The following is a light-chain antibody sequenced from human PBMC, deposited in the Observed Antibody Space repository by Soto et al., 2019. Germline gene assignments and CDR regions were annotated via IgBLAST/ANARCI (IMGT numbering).Light chain of an antibody. V-gene: IGKV3-20*01. CDR2: GAS. CDR3: QQYSSSPIT. J-gene: IGKJ5*01. CDR1: QSVSSY. Sequence: EIVLTQSPATLSLSPGERATLSCRASQSVSSYLAWYQQKPGQAPRLLIYGASSRATGIPDRFSGGGSGTDFSLTISRLDPEDFAVYYCQQYSSSPITFGQGTRLE.